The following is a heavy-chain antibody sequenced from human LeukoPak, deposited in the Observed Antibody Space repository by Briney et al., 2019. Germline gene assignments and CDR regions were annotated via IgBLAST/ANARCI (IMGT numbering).Heavy chain of an antibody. J-gene: IGHJ4*02. CDR3: ARLASGYSSGWYYIDY. CDR1: GGSFSGYY. CDR2: INHSGST. Sequence: SETLSLTCAVYGGSFSGYYWSWIRQPPGKGLEWIGEINHSGSTNYNPSLKSRVTISVDTSKNQFSLKLSSVTAADTAVYYCARLASGYSSGWYYIDYWGQGTLVTVSS. D-gene: IGHD6-19*01. V-gene: IGHV4-34*01.